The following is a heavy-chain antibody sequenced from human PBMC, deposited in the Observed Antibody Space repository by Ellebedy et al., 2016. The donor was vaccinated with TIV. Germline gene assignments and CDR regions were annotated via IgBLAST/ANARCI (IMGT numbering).Heavy chain of an antibody. CDR3: ARVDDASGWYGGDY. J-gene: IGHJ4*02. Sequence: GESLKISCAASGFTFSTYWMSWVRQAPGKGLEWMANIKQDGSAKYYVDSVKGRFTISRDNAKNSLYLQMNSLRAEDTAVYYCARVDDASGWYGGDYWGQGTLVTVSS. CDR1: GFTFSTYW. CDR2: IKQDGSAK. D-gene: IGHD6-19*01. V-gene: IGHV3-7*04.